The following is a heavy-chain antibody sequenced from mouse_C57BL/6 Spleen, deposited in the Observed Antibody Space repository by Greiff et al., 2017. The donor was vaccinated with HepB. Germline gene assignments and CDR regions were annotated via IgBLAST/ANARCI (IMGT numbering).Heavy chain of an antibody. CDR2: IYPGDGDT. V-gene: IGHV1-82*01. CDR1: GYAFSSSW. CDR3: ARIPRQLYYAMDY. J-gene: IGHJ4*01. D-gene: IGHD3-2*01. Sequence: VQVVESGPELVKPGASVKISCKASGYAFSSSWMNWVKQRPGKGLEWIGRIYPGDGDTNYNGKFKGKATLTADKSSSTAYMQLSSLTSEDSAVYFCARIPRQLYYAMDYWGQGTSVTVSS.